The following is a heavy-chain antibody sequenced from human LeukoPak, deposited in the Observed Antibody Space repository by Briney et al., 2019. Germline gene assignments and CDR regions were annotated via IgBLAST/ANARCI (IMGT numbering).Heavy chain of an antibody. J-gene: IGHJ4*02. CDR2: IIPILGIA. D-gene: IGHD6-13*01. CDR3: ATWGSSWSYYFDY. Sequence: SVKVSCKASGGTFSSYAISWVRQAPGQGLEWMGRIIPILGIANYAQKFQGRVTITADKSTSTAYMELSSLRSEDTAVYYCATWGSSWSYYFDYWGQGTLVTVSS. V-gene: IGHV1-69*04. CDR1: GGTFSSYA.